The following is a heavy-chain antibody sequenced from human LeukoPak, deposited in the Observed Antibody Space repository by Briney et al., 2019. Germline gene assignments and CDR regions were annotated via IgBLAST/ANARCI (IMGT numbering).Heavy chain of an antibody. CDR3: ASGPGSAFDI. V-gene: IGHV4-34*01. J-gene: IGHJ3*02. CDR1: GGSFSGYY. CDR2: INHSGST. Sequence: KTSETLSLTCAVYGGSFSGYYWSWIRQPPGKGLEWIGEINHSGSTNYNPSLKSRVTISVDTSKNQFSLKLSSVTAADTAVYYCASGPGSAFDIWGQGTMVTVSS.